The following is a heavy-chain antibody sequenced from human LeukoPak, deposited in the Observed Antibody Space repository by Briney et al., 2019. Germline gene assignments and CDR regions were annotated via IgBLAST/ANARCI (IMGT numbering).Heavy chain of an antibody. CDR1: EFSVGSNY. V-gene: IGHV3-66*01. CDR2: IYSGGST. CDR3: ARGTSSSGLDY. D-gene: IGHD6-19*01. Sequence: GGSLRLSCAASEFSVGSNYMTWVRQAPGKGLEWVSLIYSGGSTYYADSVKGRFTISRDNSKNTLYLQMNSLKAEDTAVYYCARGTSSSGLDYWGQGTLVTVSS. J-gene: IGHJ4*02.